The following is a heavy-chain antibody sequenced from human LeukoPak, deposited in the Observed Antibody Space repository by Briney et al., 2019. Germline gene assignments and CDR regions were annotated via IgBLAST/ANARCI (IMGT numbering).Heavy chain of an antibody. V-gene: IGHV4-61*02. Sequence: PSQTPSLTCTVSGGSISSGTYYWSWIRQPAVKGVEWIGRIYTSGSTNYNPSLKSRVTISVDTSKNQFSLKLSSVTAADTAVYYCARDPYDTSANDAFDIWGQGTMVSVSS. D-gene: IGHD3-22*01. J-gene: IGHJ3*02. CDR3: ARDPYDTSANDAFDI. CDR2: IYTSGST. CDR1: GGSISSGTYY.